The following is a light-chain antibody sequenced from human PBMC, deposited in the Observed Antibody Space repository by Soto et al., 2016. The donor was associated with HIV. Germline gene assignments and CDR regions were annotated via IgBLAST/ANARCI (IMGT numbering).Light chain of an antibody. CDR3: QQSYSHPLT. V-gene: IGKV1-39*01. J-gene: IGKJ4*01. Sequence: DIQMTQSPSSQSASVRDRVTITCRASQSITSYLNWYQQKPGKAPKLLISSASSLQSGVSSRFSGSGSGTDFTLTISSLQPEDFATYYCQQSYSHPLTFGGGTKVEIK. CDR2: SAS. CDR1: QSITSY.